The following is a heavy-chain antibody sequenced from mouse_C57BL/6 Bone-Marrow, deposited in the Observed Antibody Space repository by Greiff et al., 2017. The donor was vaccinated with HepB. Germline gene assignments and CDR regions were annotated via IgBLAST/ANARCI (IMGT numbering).Heavy chain of an antibody. D-gene: IGHD1-1*01. CDR3: ARNFYYGSSYAMDY. CDR2: IWGVGST. Sequence: VKLVESGPGLVAPSQSLSITCTVSGFSLTSYGVDWVRQSPGKGLEWLGVIWGVGSTNYNSALKSRLSISKDNSKSQVFLKMNSLQTDDTAMYYCARNFYYGSSYAMDYWGQVTSVTVSS. CDR1: GFSLTSYG. J-gene: IGHJ4*01. V-gene: IGHV2-6*01.